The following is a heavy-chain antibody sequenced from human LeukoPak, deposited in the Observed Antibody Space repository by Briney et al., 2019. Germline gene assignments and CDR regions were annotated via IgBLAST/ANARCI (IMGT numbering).Heavy chain of an antibody. J-gene: IGHJ5*02. V-gene: IGHV3-23*01. CDR2: ISGSGGST. CDR3: AKVPAEEVVVAATGIDP. CDR1: GFTFSSYA. D-gene: IGHD2-15*01. Sequence: PGGSLRLSCAASGFTFSSYAMSWVRQAPGKGLEWVSAISGSGGSTYYADSVKGRFTISRDNSKNTLYLQMNSLRAEDTAVYYCAKVPAEEVVVAATGIDPWGQGTLVTVSS.